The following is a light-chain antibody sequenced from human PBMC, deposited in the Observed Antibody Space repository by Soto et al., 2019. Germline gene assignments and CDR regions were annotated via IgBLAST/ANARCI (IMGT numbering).Light chain of an antibody. V-gene: IGKV3-11*01. CDR1: QSVSSY. CDR2: DAS. J-gene: IGKJ3*01. CDR3: QQRSNWPRFT. Sequence: EIVLTQSPATLSLSPGERATLSCRASQSVSSYLAWYQQKPGQAPRLLIYDASNRATGIPARFSGSGSGTDFTLTIRSLGPEDFAVYSCQQRSNWPRFTVGPGIKVDIK.